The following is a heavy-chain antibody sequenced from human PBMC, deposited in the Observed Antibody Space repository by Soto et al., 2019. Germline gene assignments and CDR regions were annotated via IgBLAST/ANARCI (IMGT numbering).Heavy chain of an antibody. CDR2: IIPIFGTA. CDR3: ARGSFIAARPNYYYYYGMDV. V-gene: IGHV1-69*13. Sequence: ASVKVSCKASGGTFSSYAISWVRQAPGQGLEWMGGIIPIFGTANYAQKFQGRVTITADESTSTAYMELSSLRSEDTAVYYCARGSFIAARPNYYYYYGMDVWGQGTTVTVSS. D-gene: IGHD6-6*01. CDR1: GGTFSSYA. J-gene: IGHJ6*02.